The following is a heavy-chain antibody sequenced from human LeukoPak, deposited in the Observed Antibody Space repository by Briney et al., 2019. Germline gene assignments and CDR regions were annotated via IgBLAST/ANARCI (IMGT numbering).Heavy chain of an antibody. Sequence: SETLSLTCTVSGGSIRSSTDYWGWIRQPPGKGLEWIGTIYYSGSTYYNPSLKSRVTISVDSSKNQFSLRLSSVTAADTAVYYCARESLTWLQSRTSWFDPWGQGTLVTVSS. CDR3: ARESLTWLQSRTSWFDP. J-gene: IGHJ5*02. CDR2: IYYSGST. D-gene: IGHD5-24*01. V-gene: IGHV4-39*07. CDR1: GGSIRSSTDY.